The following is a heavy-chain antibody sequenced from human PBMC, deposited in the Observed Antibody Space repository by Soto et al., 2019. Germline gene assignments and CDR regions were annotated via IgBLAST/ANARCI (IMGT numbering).Heavy chain of an antibody. J-gene: IGHJ4*02. CDR2: INPILSMS. Sequence: QVQLVQSGAEVKKPGSSVRVSCKASGDTFNFYSINWVRQAPGLGLEWMGRINPILSMSNYAQRFQGRVKTAADKSTSTVYMELSSLRSEDTAMYYCASSYGSGYRAFDSWGQGALVTVSS. V-gene: IGHV1-69*02. D-gene: IGHD3-10*01. CDR1: GDTFNFYS. CDR3: ASSYGSGYRAFDS.